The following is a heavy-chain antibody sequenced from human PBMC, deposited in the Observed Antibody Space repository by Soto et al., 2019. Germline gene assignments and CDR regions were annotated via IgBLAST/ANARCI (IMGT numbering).Heavy chain of an antibody. CDR3: ARDSGSSLFDY. Sequence: ESGGGVVQPGRSLRLSCAASGFTFSSYGMHWVRQAPGKGLEWVAVIWYDGSNKYYADSVKGRFTISRDNSKNTLYLQMNSLRAEDTAVYYCARDSGSSLFDYWGQGTLVTVSS. V-gene: IGHV3-33*01. CDR1: GFTFSSYG. CDR2: IWYDGSNK. J-gene: IGHJ4*02. D-gene: IGHD1-26*01.